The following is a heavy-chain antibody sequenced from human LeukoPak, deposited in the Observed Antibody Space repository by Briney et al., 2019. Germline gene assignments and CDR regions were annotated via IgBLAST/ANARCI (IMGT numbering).Heavy chain of an antibody. CDR2: ISWNSGSI. V-gene: IGHV3-9*01. CDR3: AKDILWFGELTGFDY. Sequence: GGSLRPSCAASGFTFDDYAMHWVRQAPGKGLEWVSGISWNSGSIGYADSVKGRFTISRDNAKNSLYLQMNSLRAEDTALYYCAKDILWFGELTGFDYWGQGTLVTVSS. CDR1: GFTFDDYA. D-gene: IGHD3-10*01. J-gene: IGHJ4*02.